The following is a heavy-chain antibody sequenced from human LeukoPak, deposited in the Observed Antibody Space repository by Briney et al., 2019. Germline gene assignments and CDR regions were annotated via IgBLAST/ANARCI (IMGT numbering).Heavy chain of an antibody. J-gene: IGHJ6*02. D-gene: IGHD3-10*01. CDR3: AREVAARGYYYYGMDV. V-gene: IGHV1-8*01. CDR2: MNPNSGNT. CDR1: GYTFTSYD. Sequence: GASVKVSCKASGYTFTSYDINWVRQATGQGLEWMGWMNPNSGNTGYAQKFQGRVTMTRNTSISTAYMELSSLRSEDTAVYYCAREVAARGYYYYGMDVWGHGTTVTVSS.